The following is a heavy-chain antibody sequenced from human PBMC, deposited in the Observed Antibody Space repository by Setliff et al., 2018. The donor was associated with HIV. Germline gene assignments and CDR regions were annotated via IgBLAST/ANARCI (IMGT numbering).Heavy chain of an antibody. CDR2: ISYDGSYN. D-gene: IGHD2-2*02. Sequence: GGSLRLSCVVSGFTFGSYAMHWVRQAPGKGLEWVAVISYDGSYNYYADSVKGRFTISRDNSKNTLYVQMNSLRAEDTAVYYCAREGARCTSVRCYTPDYWGQGTLVTVSS. CDR1: GFTFGSYA. V-gene: IGHV3-30*04. J-gene: IGHJ4*02. CDR3: AREGARCTSVRCYTPDY.